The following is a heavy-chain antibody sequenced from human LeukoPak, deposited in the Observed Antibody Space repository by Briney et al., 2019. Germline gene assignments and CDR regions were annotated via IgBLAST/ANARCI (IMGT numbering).Heavy chain of an antibody. Sequence: GGSLRLSCAASGFTFSSYSMNWVRQAPGKGLEWVSPISSSSSYIYYADSMKGRFTISRDNAKNSLYLQMNSLRAEDMAVYYCARDHVVGSFDYWGQGTLVTVSS. D-gene: IGHD2-15*01. V-gene: IGHV3-21*01. CDR2: ISSSSSYI. CDR1: GFTFSSYS. CDR3: ARDHVVGSFDY. J-gene: IGHJ4*02.